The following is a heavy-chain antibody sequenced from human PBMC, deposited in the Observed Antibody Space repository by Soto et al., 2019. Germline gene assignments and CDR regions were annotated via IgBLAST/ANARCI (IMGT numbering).Heavy chain of an antibody. D-gene: IGHD3-10*01. J-gene: IGHJ6*02. CDR2: IYYSGST. CDR1: GGSIRSYY. V-gene: IGHV4-59*01. Sequence: SETLSLTCTVSGGSIRSYYWSWIRQPPGKGLEWIGYIYYSGSTNYNPSLKSRVTISVDTSKNQSSLKLSSVTAADTAVYYCARDRQRGKAGMDVWGQGTTVTVSS. CDR3: ARDRQRGKAGMDV.